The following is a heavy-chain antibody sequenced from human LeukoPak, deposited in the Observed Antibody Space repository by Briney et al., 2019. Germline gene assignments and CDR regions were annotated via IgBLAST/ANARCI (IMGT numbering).Heavy chain of an antibody. CDR2: INTYNGNT. CDR1: GYTFTNYG. J-gene: IGHJ4*02. D-gene: IGHD3-22*01. V-gene: IGHV1-18*01. Sequence: ASVKVSCRASGYTFTNYGISWARQAPGQGLEWMAWINTYNGNTNYAQKFQGRVTMTTDTSTSTAYMELRSLRSDDTAVYYCARVVLDHYYDSSGYLGTLDYWGQGTLVTVSS. CDR3: ARVVLDHYYDSSGYLGTLDY.